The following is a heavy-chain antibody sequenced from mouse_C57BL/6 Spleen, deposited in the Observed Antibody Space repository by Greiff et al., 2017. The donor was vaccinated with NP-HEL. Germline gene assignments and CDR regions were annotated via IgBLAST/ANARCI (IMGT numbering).Heavy chain of an antibody. J-gene: IGHJ4*01. V-gene: IGHV1-82*01. D-gene: IGHD2-2*01. CDR2: IYPGDGDT. Sequence: VQLQQSGPELVKPGASVKISCKASGYAFSSSWMNWVKQRPGKGLEWIGRIYPGDGDTNYNGKFKGKATLTADKSSSTAYMQLSSLTSEDSAVYFCARWLPSYYAMDYWGQGTSVTVSS. CDR3: ARWLPSYYAMDY. CDR1: GYAFSSSW.